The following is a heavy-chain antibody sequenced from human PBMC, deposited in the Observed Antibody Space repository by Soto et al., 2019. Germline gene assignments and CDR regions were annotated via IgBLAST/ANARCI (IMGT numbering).Heavy chain of an antibody. CDR1: GYNFTNYW. V-gene: IGHV5-51*01. CDR3: ARQEGATVLFYYGMDV. CDR2: IYPGDSAT. Sequence: PGKALTLSCQGSGYNFTNYWIGWVRQMPGKGLEWMGIIYPGDSATRYSPSFRGQVTISADKSISAAYLQWSSLKASDTAMYYCARQEGATVLFYYGMDVWGQGTKVTVSS. J-gene: IGHJ6*02. D-gene: IGHD1-26*01.